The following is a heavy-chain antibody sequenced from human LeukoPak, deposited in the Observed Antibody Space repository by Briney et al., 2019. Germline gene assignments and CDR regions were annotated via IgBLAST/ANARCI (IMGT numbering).Heavy chain of an antibody. CDR3: ARGGGIAAAGTGLGYFDY. D-gene: IGHD6-13*01. J-gene: IGHJ4*02. V-gene: IGHV4-34*01. CDR2: INHSGST. Sequence: SETLSLTCAVYGGSFSGYYWSWIRQPPGKGLEWIGEINHSGSTNYNPSLKSRVTISVDTSKNQSSLKLSSVTAADTAVYYCARGGGIAAAGTGLGYFDYWGQGTLVTVSS. CDR1: GGSFSGYY.